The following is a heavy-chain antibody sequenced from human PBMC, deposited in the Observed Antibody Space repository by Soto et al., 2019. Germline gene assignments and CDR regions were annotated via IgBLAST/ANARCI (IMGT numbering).Heavy chain of an antibody. J-gene: IGHJ4*02. CDR2: ISTYNGNT. CDR3: AREMVRGVGSDY. CDR1: GYTFTSYG. Sequence: ASVKVSCKASGYTFTSYGISWVRQAPGQGPEWMGWISTYNGNTKYAQKLQGRVTMTTDTSTSTAYMELRSLRSDDTAVFYCAREMVRGVGSDYWGQGTLVTVSS. D-gene: IGHD3-10*01. V-gene: IGHV1-18*01.